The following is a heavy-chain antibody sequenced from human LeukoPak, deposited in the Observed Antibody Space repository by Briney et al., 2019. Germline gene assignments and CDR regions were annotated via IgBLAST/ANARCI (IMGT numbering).Heavy chain of an antibody. CDR1: GGTFSSYA. CDR3: ARDLSYCGGDCYSGRNWFDP. CDR2: IIPIFGTA. V-gene: IGHV1-69*05. Sequence: SVKVSCKASGGTFSSYAISWGRQAPGQGLEWMGGIIPIFGTANYAQKSHGRVTITTSESTSTAYMELSSLRSEDTAVYYCARDLSYCGGDCYSGRNWFDPWGQGNLVTVSS. D-gene: IGHD2-21*02. J-gene: IGHJ5*02.